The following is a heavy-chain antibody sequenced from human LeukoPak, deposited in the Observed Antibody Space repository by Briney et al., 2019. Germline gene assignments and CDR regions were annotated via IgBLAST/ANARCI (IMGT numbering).Heavy chain of an antibody. CDR3: ARVNDFWSGYGSRGMDV. D-gene: IGHD3-3*01. Sequence: GGSLRLSCAASGFTFSSYWMSWVRQAPGKGLEWVANIKQDGSEKYYVDSVKGRFTISRNNAKKSLYLQMNSVRAEDTAVYYCARVNDFWSGYGSRGMDVWGKGTTVTVSS. V-gene: IGHV3-7*01. J-gene: IGHJ6*04. CDR1: GFTFSSYW. CDR2: IKQDGSEK.